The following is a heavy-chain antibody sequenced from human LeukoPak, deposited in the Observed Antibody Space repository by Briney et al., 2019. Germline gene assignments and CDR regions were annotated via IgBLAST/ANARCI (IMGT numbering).Heavy chain of an antibody. Sequence: PGGSLRLSCAASGFTFSSSAMSWVRKAPGKGLEWVSNISGSGSGGSTYYADSVKGRFTISRDNSNNTLYMQMNILRAEDTAVYYCAKDHLPGIVVADRDYWGQGTLVSVSS. V-gene: IGHV3-23*01. CDR3: AKDHLPGIVVADRDY. D-gene: IGHD6-19*01. CDR1: GFTFSSSA. CDR2: ISGSGSGGST. J-gene: IGHJ4*02.